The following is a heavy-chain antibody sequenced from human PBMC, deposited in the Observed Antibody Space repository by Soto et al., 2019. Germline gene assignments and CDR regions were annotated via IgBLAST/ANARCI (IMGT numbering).Heavy chain of an antibody. Sequence: QVQLQESGPGLVKPLETLTLTCTVSGGSISGYYWNWIRQSPGKGLEWIGFIDASGGTNYNLPLRSRVSISLDPSKNQFSLKMSSVTAADTAVYYCASLLGSSWFAVGLDVWGQGTTVIVSS. V-gene: IGHV4-59*13. J-gene: IGHJ6*02. CDR1: GGSISGYY. D-gene: IGHD6-13*01. CDR3: ASLLGSSWFAVGLDV. CDR2: IDASGGT.